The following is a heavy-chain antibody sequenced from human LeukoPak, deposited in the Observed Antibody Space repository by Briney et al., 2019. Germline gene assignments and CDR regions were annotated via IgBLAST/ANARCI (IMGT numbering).Heavy chain of an antibody. CDR2: INPNHGDT. Sequence: ASVKVSCKASGYTFTGYYMHWVRQAPGQGLEWMGWINPNHGDTNYAQKFQGRVTMTRDTSISTAYMELSRLRSDDTAVYYCAREGPHCSGGSCYSEGLDYWGQGTLVTVSS. V-gene: IGHV1-2*02. CDR3: AREGPHCSGGSCYSEGLDY. CDR1: GYTFTGYY. D-gene: IGHD2-15*01. J-gene: IGHJ4*02.